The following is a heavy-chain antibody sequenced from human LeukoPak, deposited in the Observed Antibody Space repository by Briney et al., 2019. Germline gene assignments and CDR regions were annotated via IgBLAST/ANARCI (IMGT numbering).Heavy chain of an antibody. V-gene: IGHV4-39*07. Sequence: SETLSLTCTVSGGSVSSSYYYWGWIRQPPGKGLEWIGSIYYSGSAYYNPSLKSRVTISVYTSKNQFSLKLNSVTAADTAVYYCARRSSSWFFDYWGQGTLVTVSS. D-gene: IGHD6-13*01. CDR2: IYYSGSA. CDR1: GGSVSSSYYY. J-gene: IGHJ4*02. CDR3: ARRSSSWFFDY.